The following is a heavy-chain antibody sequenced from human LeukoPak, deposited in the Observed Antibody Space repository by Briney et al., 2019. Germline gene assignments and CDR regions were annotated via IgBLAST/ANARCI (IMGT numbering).Heavy chain of an antibody. D-gene: IGHD6-19*01. CDR2: IIPIFGTA. CDR1: GGTFSSSS. J-gene: IGHJ3*02. V-gene: IGHV1-69*13. Sequence: SVKVSCKASGGTFSSSSISWVRQAPGQGLEWMGGIIPIFGTANYAQKFQGRVTITADESTRTAYMKLSSLRAEDTALYYCAKAMGYSSPAFDIWGQGTMVTVSS. CDR3: AKAMGYSSPAFDI.